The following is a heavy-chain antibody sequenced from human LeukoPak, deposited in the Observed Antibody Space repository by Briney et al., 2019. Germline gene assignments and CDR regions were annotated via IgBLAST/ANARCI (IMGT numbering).Heavy chain of an antibody. J-gene: IGHJ3*02. D-gene: IGHD2-2*01. CDR3: ASGYCSSTSCYEEDAFDI. CDR1: GYSISSGYY. CDR2: IYHSEST. Sequence: PSETLSLTCAVSGYSISSGYYWGWIRQPPGKGLEWIGSIYHSESTYYNPSLKSRVTISVDTSKNQFSLKLSSVTAADTAVYYCASGYCSSTSCYEEDAFDIWGQGTMVTVSS. V-gene: IGHV4-38-2*01.